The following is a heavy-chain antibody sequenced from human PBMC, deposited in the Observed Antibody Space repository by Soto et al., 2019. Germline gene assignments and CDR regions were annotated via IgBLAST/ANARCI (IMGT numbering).Heavy chain of an antibody. D-gene: IGHD1-7*01. V-gene: IGHV3-30*18. CDR2: ISYDGSNK. CDR3: AKDPSFVNWNYLDYYYGMDV. CDR1: GFTFSSYG. Sequence: PGGSLRLSCAASGFTFSSYGMHWVRQAPGKGLEWVAVISYDGSNKYYADSVKGRFTISRDNSKNTLYLQMNSLRAEDTAVYYCAKDPSFVNWNYLDYYYGMDVWGQGTTVTVSS. J-gene: IGHJ6*02.